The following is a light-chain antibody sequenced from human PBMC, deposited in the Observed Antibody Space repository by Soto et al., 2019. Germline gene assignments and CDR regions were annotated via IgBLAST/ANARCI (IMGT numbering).Light chain of an antibody. J-gene: IGKJ2*01. Sequence: EIVLTQSPGTLSLSPGERATLSCRASQSVSSSYLAWYQQKPGQAPRLLIYGASSSATGLPDRFSVSGSGTDSTLNISRLEPEDFAVYYCQQYGSAPHTFGQGTKLEIK. CDR1: QSVSSSY. V-gene: IGKV3-20*01. CDR2: GAS. CDR3: QQYGSAPHT.